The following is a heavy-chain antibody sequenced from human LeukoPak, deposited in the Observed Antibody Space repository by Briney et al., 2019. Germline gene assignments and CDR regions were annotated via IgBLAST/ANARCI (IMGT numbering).Heavy chain of an antibody. CDR2: IASGFQT. V-gene: IGHV3-13*01. J-gene: IGHJ4*02. D-gene: IGHD5-18*01. CDR3: VREARGYHYTYFDY. Sequence: GGSLRLSCTASGFTLGSHDMHWVRQTTGEGVEGVAAIASGFQTFYAGSVKGRFTVSREDAKNSLYLQMNSLRAGDTAVYYCVREARGYHYTYFDYWGQGTLVTVSS. CDR1: GFTLGSHD.